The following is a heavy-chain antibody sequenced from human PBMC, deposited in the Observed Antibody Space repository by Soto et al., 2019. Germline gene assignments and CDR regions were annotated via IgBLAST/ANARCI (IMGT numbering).Heavy chain of an antibody. V-gene: IGHV4-4*02. J-gene: IGHJ1*01. CDR2: IYHSGST. Sequence: PSETLSLTCAVSSGSISSSNWWSWVRQPPGKGLEWIGEIYHSGSTNYNPSLKSRVTISVDKSKNQFSLKLSSVTAADTAVYYCASTGMITFGGVRARVLQHWGQGTLVTSPQ. D-gene: IGHD3-16*01. CDR1: SGSISSSNW. CDR3: ASTGMITFGGVRARVLQH.